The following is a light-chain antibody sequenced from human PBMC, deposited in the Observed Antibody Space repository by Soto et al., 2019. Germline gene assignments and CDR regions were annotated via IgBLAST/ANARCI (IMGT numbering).Light chain of an antibody. CDR3: QQYRNWPRT. J-gene: IGKJ1*01. V-gene: IGKV3-15*01. Sequence: EIVLTQSPATLSVSPGEIFTLSCSAIQSVDINLAWYQQKPGQAPRLLIYGASTRATDMPGRFSGRGSGTEFTLPISSLQSEDYAVYYCQQYRNWPRTFGQGT. CDR1: QSVDIN. CDR2: GAS.